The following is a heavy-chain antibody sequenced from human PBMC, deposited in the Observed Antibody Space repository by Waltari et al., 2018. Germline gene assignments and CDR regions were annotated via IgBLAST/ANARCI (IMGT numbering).Heavy chain of an antibody. CDR1: GFTFSNFW. Sequence: EVQLVESGGGLVQPGGSLRLSCVASGFTFSNFWMPWVHQAPGKGLVWVSRIKSDGSSARYADSVKGRFVVSRDNAKNTLYLEINSLGAEDTAVYYCAKYSSSWYGEYNWFDPWGQGTLVTVSS. CDR3: AKYSSSWYGEYNWFDP. D-gene: IGHD6-13*01. CDR2: IKSDGSSA. V-gene: IGHV3-74*01. J-gene: IGHJ5*02.